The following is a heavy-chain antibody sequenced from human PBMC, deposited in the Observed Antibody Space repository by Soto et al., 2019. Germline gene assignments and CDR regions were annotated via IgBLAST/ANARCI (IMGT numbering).Heavy chain of an antibody. CDR1: GGSISSSSYY. Sequence: QLQLQESGPGLVKPSETLSLTCTVSGGSISSSSYYWGWIRQPPGKGLEWIGSIYYSGSTYYNPSLKRRVTISVDTSKNQFSLKLSSVTAADTAVYYCARHGITMVRVYYWGQGTLVTVSS. CDR2: IYYSGST. D-gene: IGHD3-10*01. J-gene: IGHJ4*02. CDR3: ARHGITMVRVYY. V-gene: IGHV4-39*01.